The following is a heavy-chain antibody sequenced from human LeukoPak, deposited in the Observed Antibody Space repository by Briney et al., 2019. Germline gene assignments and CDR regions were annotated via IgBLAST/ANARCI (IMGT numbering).Heavy chain of an antibody. J-gene: IGHJ6*04. CDR3: AELGITMIGGV. D-gene: IGHD3-10*02. CDR1: GFTFSDYF. Sequence: GGSLRLSCAASGFTFSDYFMSWIRQAPGRGLEWLSYISSSGRTIYNADSVKGRFTISRDNAKNSLYLQMNNLRAEDTAVYYCAELGITMIGGVWGKGTTVTISS. CDR2: ISSSGRTI. V-gene: IGHV3-11*04.